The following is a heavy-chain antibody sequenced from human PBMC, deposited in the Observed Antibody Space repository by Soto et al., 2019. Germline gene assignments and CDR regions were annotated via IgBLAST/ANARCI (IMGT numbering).Heavy chain of an antibody. Sequence: EVLLVESGGGLVQPGGSLRLSCVASGFTFSKISMNWVRQAPGKGLEWLSHISGSGYTTYYADAVKGRFTISRDNSNNSLFLQMSSLRDEDTAVYYCARGDDFSWFDPWGQGILVTVSS. J-gene: IGHJ5*02. V-gene: IGHV3-48*02. CDR3: ARGDDFSWFDP. CDR1: GFTFSKIS. D-gene: IGHD3-3*01. CDR2: ISGSGYTT.